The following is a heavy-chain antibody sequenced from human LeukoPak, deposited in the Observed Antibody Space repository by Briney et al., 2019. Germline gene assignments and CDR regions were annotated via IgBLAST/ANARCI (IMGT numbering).Heavy chain of an antibody. Sequence: TGGSLRLSCAASGFTFSSYSMNWVRQAPGKGLEWVSSISSSSSYIYYADSVKGRFTISRDNAKNSLYLQMNSLRAEDTALYYCARVTWGNYDSPCSGPWGQGTMVTVSS. J-gene: IGHJ3*01. CDR2: ISSSSSYI. CDR1: GFTFSSYS. V-gene: IGHV3-21*04. D-gene: IGHD3-22*01. CDR3: ARVTWGNYDSPCSGP.